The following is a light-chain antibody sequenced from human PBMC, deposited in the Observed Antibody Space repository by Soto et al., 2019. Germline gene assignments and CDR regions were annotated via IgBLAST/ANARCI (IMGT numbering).Light chain of an antibody. Sequence: EIVLTQSPGTLSLSPGERATLFCRASQSVSSDYLGWYQQKPGQAPRLLIYGVSSRATGIPDRFSGSGSETDFTLTISRLEPEDSAVYYCQQYGNSPVTFGQGTKLEI. CDR3: QQYGNSPVT. CDR1: QSVSSDY. CDR2: GVS. J-gene: IGKJ2*01. V-gene: IGKV3-20*01.